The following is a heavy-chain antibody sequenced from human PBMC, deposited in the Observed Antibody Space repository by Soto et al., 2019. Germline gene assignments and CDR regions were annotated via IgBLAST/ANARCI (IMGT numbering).Heavy chain of an antibody. CDR3: ARIILPLIGAVTTRNWFDP. Sequence: QVTLKESGPVLVKPTETLTLTCTVSGFSLSNARMGVSWIRQPPGKALEWLAHIFSNDEKSYSTSLKRRLTISKDTSKSQVVLTMTNMDPVDTATYYCARIILPLIGAVTTRNWFDPWGQGTLVTVSS. CDR1: GFSLSNARMG. J-gene: IGHJ5*02. CDR2: IFSNDEK. V-gene: IGHV2-26*01. D-gene: IGHD4-17*01.